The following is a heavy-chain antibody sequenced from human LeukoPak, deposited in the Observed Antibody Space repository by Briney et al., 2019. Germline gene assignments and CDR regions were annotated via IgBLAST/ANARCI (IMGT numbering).Heavy chain of an antibody. V-gene: IGHV4-59*08. CDR1: GGSISSYY. J-gene: IGHJ4*02. CDR2: IYYSGST. CDR3: ARHGLPAYYYDSDGGFDY. Sequence: SETLSLTCTVSGGSISSYYWSWIRQPPGKGLEWIGYIYYSGSTNYNPSLKSRVTISVDTSKNQFSLKLSSVTAADTAVYYCARHGLPAYYYDSDGGFDYWGQGTLVTVSS. D-gene: IGHD3-22*01.